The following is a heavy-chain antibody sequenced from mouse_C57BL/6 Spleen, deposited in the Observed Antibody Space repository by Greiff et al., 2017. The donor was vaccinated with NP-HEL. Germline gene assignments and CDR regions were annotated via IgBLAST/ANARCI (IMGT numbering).Heavy chain of an antibody. CDR1: GYSFTGYY. Sequence: EVHLVESGPELVKPGASVKISCKASGYSFTGYYMNWVKQSPEKSLEWIGEINPSTGGTTYNQKFKAKATLTEDKSSSTSYMQLKSLTSEDSAVYYCARRRYDYDEGFAYWGQGTLVTVSA. CDR3: ARRRYDYDEGFAY. J-gene: IGHJ3*01. CDR2: INPSTGGT. D-gene: IGHD2-4*01. V-gene: IGHV1-42*01.